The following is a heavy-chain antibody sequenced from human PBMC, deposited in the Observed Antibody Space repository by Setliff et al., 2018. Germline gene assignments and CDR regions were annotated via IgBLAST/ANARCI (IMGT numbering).Heavy chain of an antibody. D-gene: IGHD2-21*02. J-gene: IGHJ1*01. V-gene: IGHV3-30*02. CDR2: IRFDGSNE. Sequence: GGSLRLSCAASGFTFSTYAMHWVRQAPGKGLQWVALIRFDGSNEYYAESVKGRFTISRDNAKNSLYLQMNSLRVEDTALYYCVRDSSADYYDNDYFKYWGQGALVTVSS. CDR1: GFTFSTYA. CDR3: VRDSSADYYDNDYFKY.